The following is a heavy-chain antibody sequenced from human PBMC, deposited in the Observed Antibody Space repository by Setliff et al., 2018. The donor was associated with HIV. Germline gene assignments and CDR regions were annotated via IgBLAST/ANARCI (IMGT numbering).Heavy chain of an antibody. Sequence: KPSETLSLTCRVSGGSFNTRRTKWGWIRQSPGKGLEWIGSIFYFGSVTYNPSLKSRPLISIDTSKTQFSLNLRSVTAADTAVYYCVRELLGSGGTVPEVNFFDSWGQGILVTVSS. D-gene: IGHD1-26*01. V-gene: IGHV4-39*07. CDR2: IFYFGSV. CDR1: GGSFNTRRTK. J-gene: IGHJ5*01. CDR3: VRELLGSGGTVPEVNFFDS.